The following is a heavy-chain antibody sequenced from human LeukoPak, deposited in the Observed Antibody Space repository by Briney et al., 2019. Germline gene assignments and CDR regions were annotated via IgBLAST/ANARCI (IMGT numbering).Heavy chain of an antibody. CDR3: SRGLTGSQYYFGF. D-gene: IGHD1-20*01. Sequence: GGSLRLSCITSGLSFGDSTLNWVRQPPGKGLEWVGLIRSEVRGGTTDYAASVKGRFTISRDDSKSIAYLQMNSLITEDTAVYFCSRGLTGSQYYFGFWGQGTLVTVSS. CDR2: IRSEVRGGTT. J-gene: IGHJ4*02. V-gene: IGHV3-49*04. CDR1: GLSFGDST.